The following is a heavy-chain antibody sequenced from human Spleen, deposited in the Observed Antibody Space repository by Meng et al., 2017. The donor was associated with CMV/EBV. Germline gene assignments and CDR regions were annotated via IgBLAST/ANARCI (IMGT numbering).Heavy chain of an antibody. V-gene: IGHV3-66*01. D-gene: IGHD3-10*01. J-gene: IGHJ4*02. Sequence: EGLLVGLGGGLVQAGGSLVLSWSASGFTVSSNYMSRVRQAPGKGLEWVSVIYSGGSTYYADSVKGRLTISRDNSKNTLYLQMNSLRAEDTAVYYCATLWSTAPFDYWGQGTLVTVSS. CDR1: GFTVSSNY. CDR3: ATLWSTAPFDY. CDR2: IYSGGST.